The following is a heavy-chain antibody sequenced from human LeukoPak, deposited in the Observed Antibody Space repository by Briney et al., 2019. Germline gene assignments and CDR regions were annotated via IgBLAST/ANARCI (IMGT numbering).Heavy chain of an antibody. CDR3: ARDLSSGYYLGGLDY. V-gene: IGHV3-48*04. D-gene: IGHD3-22*01. Sequence: GGSLRLSCAASGFTFSSYSMSWVRQAPGKGLEWVSNISSRSSTIYYADSVKGRFTISRDNAKNSLYLQMNSLRADDTAVYYCARDLSSGYYLGGLDYWGQGTLVTVSS. CDR2: ISSRSSTI. J-gene: IGHJ4*02. CDR1: GFTFSSYS.